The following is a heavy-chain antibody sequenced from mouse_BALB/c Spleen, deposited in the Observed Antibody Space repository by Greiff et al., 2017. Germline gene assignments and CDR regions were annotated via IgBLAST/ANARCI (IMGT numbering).Heavy chain of an antibody. J-gene: IGHJ2*01. CDR3: ARVLLRNYFDY. V-gene: IGHV3-6*02. CDR1: GYSITSGYY. D-gene: IGHD1-1*01. CDR2: ISYDGSN. Sequence: EVQLQESGPGLVKPSQSLSLTCSVTGYSITSGYYWNWIRQFPGNKLEWMGYISYDGSNNYNPSLKNRISITRDTSKNQFFLKLNSVTTEDTATYYCARVLLRNYFDYWGQGTTLTVSS.